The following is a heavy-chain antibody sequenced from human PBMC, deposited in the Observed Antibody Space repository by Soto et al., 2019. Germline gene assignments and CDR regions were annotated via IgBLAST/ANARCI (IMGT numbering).Heavy chain of an antibody. CDR1: GFTFSSYW. CDR3: ARHFDGWFDP. CDR2: IKQDRSEK. Sequence: PGGSLRLSCVASGFTFSSYWMSWVRQAPGKGLEWVANIKQDRSEKYYVDSVKGRFTISRDNAKISLYLQMNSLRAEDTAVYYCARHFDGWFDPWGQGILVTVSS. J-gene: IGHJ5*02. V-gene: IGHV3-7*01. D-gene: IGHD3-3*02.